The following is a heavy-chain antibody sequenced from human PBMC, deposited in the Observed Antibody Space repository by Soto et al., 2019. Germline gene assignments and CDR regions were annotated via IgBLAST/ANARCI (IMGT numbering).Heavy chain of an antibody. V-gene: IGHV3-23*01. CDR1: GFTFSSYA. CDR3: AKGSLIYYEVMYYFDY. Sequence: EVQLLESGGGLVQPGGSLRLSCAASGFTFSSYAMSWVRQAPGKGLEGVSAISGSGGSTYYADSVKGRFTISRDNSKNTLYLQMNSLRAEDTAVYYCAKGSLIYYEVMYYFDYWGQGTLVTVSS. J-gene: IGHJ4*02. CDR2: ISGSGGST. D-gene: IGHD3-16*01.